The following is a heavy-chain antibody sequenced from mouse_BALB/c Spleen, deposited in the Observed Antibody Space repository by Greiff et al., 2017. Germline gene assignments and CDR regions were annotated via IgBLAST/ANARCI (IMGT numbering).Heavy chain of an antibody. CDR2: IDPENGDT. J-gene: IGHJ3*01. CDR1: GFNIKDYY. V-gene: IGHV14-4*02. D-gene: IGHD3-2*01. Sequence: EVQLQQSGAELVRSGASVKLSCTASGFNIKDYYMHWVKQRPEQGLEWIGWIDPENGDTEYAPKFQGKATMTADTSSNTAYLQLSSLTSEDTAVYYCNAGLTDTWFAYWGQGTLVTGSA. CDR3: NAGLTDTWFAY.